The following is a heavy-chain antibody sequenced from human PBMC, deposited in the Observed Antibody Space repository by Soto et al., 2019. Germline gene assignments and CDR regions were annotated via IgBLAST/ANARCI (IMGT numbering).Heavy chain of an antibody. CDR3: ARDHCSSTSCYGL. D-gene: IGHD2-2*01. J-gene: IGHJ4*02. CDR1: GYTFTSYS. CDR2: INVYNGNT. Sequence: GASVKVSFKTSGYTFTSYSISWVLQAPGQVLEWMGWINVYNGNTKYAQNLQGRVTMTTDTSTSTAYMELRSLRSDDTAVYYCARDHCSSTSCYGLWGQGTLVTVSS. V-gene: IGHV1-18*01.